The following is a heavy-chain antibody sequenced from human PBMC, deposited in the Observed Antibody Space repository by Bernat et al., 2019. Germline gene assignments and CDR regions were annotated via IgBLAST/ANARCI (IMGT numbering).Heavy chain of an antibody. D-gene: IGHD3-9*01. CDR3: ARQIRYCDWPAGSGYGMDV. CDR2: ISSSSSYI. V-gene: IGHV3-21*01. J-gene: IGHJ6*02. Sequence: EVQLVESGGGLVKPGGSLRLSCAASGFTFSSYSMNWVRQAPGKGLEWVSSISSSSSYIYYADSVKGRFTISRDNAKNSLYLQMNSLRAEDTAVYYCARQIRYCDWPAGSGYGMDVWGQGTTVTVSS. CDR1: GFTFSSYS.